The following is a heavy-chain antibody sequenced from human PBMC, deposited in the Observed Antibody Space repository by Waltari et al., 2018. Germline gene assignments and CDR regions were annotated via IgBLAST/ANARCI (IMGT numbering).Heavy chain of an antibody. J-gene: IGHJ6*02. V-gene: IGHV4-59*08. D-gene: IGHD3-10*01. CDR2: IYYSGST. Sequence: QVQLQESGPGLVQPSETLSLTCAVPGGSISNYYWTWIRQPPGKGLQWIGYIYYSGSTNYNPSLKSRVTISIDTSKNQFSLNVSSVTAADTAFYYCARQSRGAAAGMDVWGRGTTVTVSS. CDR1: GGSISNYY. CDR3: ARQSRGAAAGMDV.